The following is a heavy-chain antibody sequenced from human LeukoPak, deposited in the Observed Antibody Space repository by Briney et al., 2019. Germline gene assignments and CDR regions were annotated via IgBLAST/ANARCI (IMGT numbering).Heavy chain of an antibody. J-gene: IGHJ4*02. V-gene: IGHV3-23*01. CDR2: ISGSGGST. Sequence: GGSLRLSCAASGFIFSSYAMSWVRQAPGKGLEWVSAISGSGGSTYYADSVKGRFTISRDNSKNTLYLQMNSLRAEDTAVYYCAKDIPDCGGDCYPFGFDYWGQGTLVTVSS. D-gene: IGHD2-21*01. CDR3: AKDIPDCGGDCYPFGFDY. CDR1: GFIFSSYA.